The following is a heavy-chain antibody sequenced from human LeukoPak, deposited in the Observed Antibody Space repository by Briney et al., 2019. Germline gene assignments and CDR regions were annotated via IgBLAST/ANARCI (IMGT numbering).Heavy chain of an antibody. CDR1: GLTFSAYG. J-gene: IGHJ6*04. D-gene: IGHD3-3*01. Sequence: GGSLRLSCAASGLTFSAYGITWVRQAPGKGQEWLSFGSGKSRAIYYADSVKGRFTISRDNAKESVYLHMSSLRAEDTAVYYCVRESAFWSGQGIGRPLDVWGKGTTVTVSS. CDR2: GSGKSRAI. CDR3: VRESAFWSGQGIGRPLDV. V-gene: IGHV3-48*04.